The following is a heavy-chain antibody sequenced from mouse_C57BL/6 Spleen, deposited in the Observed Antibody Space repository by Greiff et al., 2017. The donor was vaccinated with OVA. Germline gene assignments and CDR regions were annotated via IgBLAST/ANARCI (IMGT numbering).Heavy chain of an antibody. CDR2: IHPNSGST. J-gene: IGHJ2*01. Sequence: QVQLKESGAELVKPGASMKLSCKASGYTFTSYWMHWVKQRPGQGLEWIGMIHPNSGSTNYNEKFKSKATLTVDKSSSTAYMQLSSLTSEDSAVYYCARGGYSNYGYFDYWGQGTTLTVSS. V-gene: IGHV1-64*01. CDR3: ARGGYSNYGYFDY. D-gene: IGHD2-5*01. CDR1: GYTFTSYW.